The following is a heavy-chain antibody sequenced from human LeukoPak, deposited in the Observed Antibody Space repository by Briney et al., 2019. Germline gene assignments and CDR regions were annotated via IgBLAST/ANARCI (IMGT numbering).Heavy chain of an antibody. V-gene: IGHV3-11*01. D-gene: IGHD3-3*01. CDR2: ISSRGSGI. Sequence: GGSLRLSCAASGFTLSDYYMSWMRQAPGKGLEWLSYISSRGSGIFYADSVKGRFTVSRDNAKNSLYLEVSGLRAEVTAVYYCARESRGIWTIYDLWGQGTLVTVSS. CDR1: GFTLSDYY. CDR3: ARESRGIWTIYDL. J-gene: IGHJ5*02.